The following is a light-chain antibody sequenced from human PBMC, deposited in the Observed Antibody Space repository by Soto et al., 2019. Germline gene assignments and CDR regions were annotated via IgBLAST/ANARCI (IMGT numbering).Light chain of an antibody. J-gene: IGLJ2*01. CDR1: SSDVETYNF. CDR2: EAT. Sequence: QSALTQPASVSRSPGQSITISCTGTSSDVETYNFVSWYQHHPGKAPKVIIFEATKRPSGVSNRFFGSKSGNRASLTISGLQAEDEAEYYCCSYAGSGTLVFGGGTKLTVL. CDR3: CSYAGSGTLV. V-gene: IGLV2-23*01.